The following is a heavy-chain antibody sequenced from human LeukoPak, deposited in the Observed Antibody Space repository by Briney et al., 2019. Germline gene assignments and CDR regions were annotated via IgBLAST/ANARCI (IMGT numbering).Heavy chain of an antibody. D-gene: IGHD3-10*01. J-gene: IGHJ6*04. CDR2: INHSGST. Sequence: SETLSLTCAVYGGSFSGYYWSWIRQPPGKGLEWIGEINHSGSTNYNPSLKSRVTISVDTSKNQFSLKLSSVTAADTAVYYCARSDSMVRGVIGLYYYYGMGVWGKGTTVTVSS. V-gene: IGHV4-34*01. CDR3: ARSDSMVRGVIGLYYYYGMGV. CDR1: GGSFSGYY.